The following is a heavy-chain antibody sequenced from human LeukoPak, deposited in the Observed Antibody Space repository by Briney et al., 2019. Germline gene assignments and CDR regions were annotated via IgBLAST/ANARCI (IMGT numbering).Heavy chain of an antibody. V-gene: IGHV4-39*07. CDR2: IFSNGNT. CDR1: GGSISSSGHY. D-gene: IGHD4-17*01. Sequence: PSETLSLTCSVSGGSISSSGHYWGWIRQSPEKGLGWIGSIFSNGNTYYNPSVKSRITISVDTSNNQFSLQLTSVTAAETAVYYCARSATVTTGYFDYWGQGALVTVSS. CDR3: ARSATVTTGYFDY. J-gene: IGHJ4*02.